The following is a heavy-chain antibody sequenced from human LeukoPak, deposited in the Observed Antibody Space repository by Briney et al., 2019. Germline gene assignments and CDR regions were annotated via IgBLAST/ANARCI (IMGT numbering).Heavy chain of an antibody. CDR1: GFKFSDHH. V-gene: IGHV3-72*01. CDR2: ISNKLNSYTT. Sequence: GGSLRLSCAASGFKFSDHHMNWVRQAPGKGLEWVGRISNKLNSYTTQLAASVKGRFTISRDDSKNSLHLQMNSLNIEDSAMYYCSRNLGDWGQGTLVTVSS. CDR3: SRNLGD. J-gene: IGHJ4*02.